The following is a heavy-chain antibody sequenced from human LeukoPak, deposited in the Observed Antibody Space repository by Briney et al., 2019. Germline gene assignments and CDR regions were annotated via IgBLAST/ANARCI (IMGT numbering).Heavy chain of an antibody. CDR3: ARQSRGIAVAGLDY. D-gene: IGHD6-19*01. Sequence: PSETQSLTCIVSGGSISSYYWTWIRQPPGKGLEWIGYIYYNGSTNYNPSLKSRVAISVDTSKNQFSLKLNSVTAADTAVYYCARQSRGIAVAGLDYWGQGILVTVSS. CDR2: IYYNGST. CDR1: GGSISSYY. V-gene: IGHV4-59*08. J-gene: IGHJ4*02.